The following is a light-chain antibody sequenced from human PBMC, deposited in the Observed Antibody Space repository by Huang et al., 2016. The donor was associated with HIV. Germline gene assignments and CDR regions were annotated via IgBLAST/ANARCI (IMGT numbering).Light chain of an antibody. Sequence: DIQMTQSPSVMSASVGDRVTITCRASQGINNDLAWFQQKPGKGPKRLIYAASNFQRGVPSSFSGSGSETEFTLTISSLQPEDFATYYCLQHNTYPWTFGQGTKVEIK. V-gene: IGKV1-17*03. CDR1: QGINND. CDR2: AAS. J-gene: IGKJ1*01. CDR3: LQHNTYPWT.